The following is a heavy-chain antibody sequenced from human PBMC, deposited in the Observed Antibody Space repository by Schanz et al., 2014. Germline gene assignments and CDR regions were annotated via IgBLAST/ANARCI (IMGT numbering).Heavy chain of an antibody. CDR2: ISGGGGSA. J-gene: IGHJ6*02. CDR3: ARRVTGTHHNPHYHGMDV. D-gene: IGHD1-20*01. CDR1: GFTFNNYD. V-gene: IGHV3-23*04. Sequence: EVQLVESGGGLVQPGGSLRLSCAASGFTFNNYDMNWVRLVPGKGLECVSGISGGGGSAYYADSVKGRFTISRDNSKNTLYLQMSSLRAEDTAVYYCARRVTGTHHNPHYHGMDVWGQGTTVTVSS.